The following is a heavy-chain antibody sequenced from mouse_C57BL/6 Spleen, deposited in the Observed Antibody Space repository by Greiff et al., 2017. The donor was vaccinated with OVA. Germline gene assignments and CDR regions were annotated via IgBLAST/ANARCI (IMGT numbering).Heavy chain of an antibody. V-gene: IGHV1-72*01. CDR1: GYTFTSYW. D-gene: IGHD1-1*01. CDR2: IDPNSGGT. J-gene: IGHJ1*03. CDR3: ARSDYYGSSYGYWYFDV. Sequence: QVHVKQPGAELVKPGASVKLSCKASGYTFTSYWMHWVKQRPGRGLEWIGRIDPNSGGTKYNEKFKSKATLTVDKPSSTAYMQLSSLTSEDSAVYYCARSDYYGSSYGYWYFDVWGTGTTVTVSS.